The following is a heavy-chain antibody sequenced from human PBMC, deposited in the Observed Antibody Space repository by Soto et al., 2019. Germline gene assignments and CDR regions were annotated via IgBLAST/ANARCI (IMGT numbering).Heavy chain of an antibody. D-gene: IGHD6-13*01. Sequence: QVQLQESGPGLVKPSETLSLTCTVSGGSISSYYWSWIRQPPGKGLEWIGYIYYSGSTNYNPSLKSRVTISVDTSKNQFSLKLSSVTAVDTAVYYCALAAAGTGLFDYWGQGTLVTVSS. CDR2: IYYSGST. CDR1: GGSISSYY. CDR3: ALAAAGTGLFDY. J-gene: IGHJ4*02. V-gene: IGHV4-59*01.